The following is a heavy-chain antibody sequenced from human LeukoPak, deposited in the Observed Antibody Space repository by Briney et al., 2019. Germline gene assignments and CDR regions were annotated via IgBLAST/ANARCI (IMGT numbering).Heavy chain of an antibody. CDR1: GFTFSSYA. Sequence: GRSLRLSCAASGFTFSSYAMHWVRQAPGKGLEWVSTISGGDNNTYYADSVKGRSTISRDNSKNTVYLQVNSLRAGDTAVYYCAKSPYDHWGQGTLVTVSS. V-gene: IGHV3-23*01. CDR3: AKSPYDH. J-gene: IGHJ4*02. CDR2: ISGGDNNT.